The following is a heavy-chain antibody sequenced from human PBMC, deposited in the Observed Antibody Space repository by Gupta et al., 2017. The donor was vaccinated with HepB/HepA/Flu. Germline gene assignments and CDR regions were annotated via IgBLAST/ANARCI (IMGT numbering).Heavy chain of an antibody. Sequence: QVQLVESGGGVVQPGRSLRLSCAASGFTFSSYGMHWVRQAPGKGLEWVAVIWYDGSNKYYADSVKGRFTISRDNSKNTLYLQMNSLRAEDTTVYYCARGVRYYDFWSGYYAALDYWGQGTLVTVSS. D-gene: IGHD3-3*01. CDR3: ARGVRYYDFWSGYYAALDY. J-gene: IGHJ4*02. CDR1: GFTFSSYG. CDR2: IWYDGSNK. V-gene: IGHV3-33*01.